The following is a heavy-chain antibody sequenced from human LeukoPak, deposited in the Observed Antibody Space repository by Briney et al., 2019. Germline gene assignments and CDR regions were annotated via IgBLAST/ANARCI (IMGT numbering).Heavy chain of an antibody. CDR2: ISGSGGST. D-gene: IGHD4-17*01. CDR1: GFTFSTYA. Sequence: GESLRLSCAASGFTFSTYAMSWVRQAPGRGLEWVSTISGSGGSTYYADSVKGRFTISRDSSKHTLYLQMNSLRAEDTAVYYCARDWGYGDYSSAFDIWGQGTMVTVSS. CDR3: ARDWGYGDYSSAFDI. J-gene: IGHJ3*02. V-gene: IGHV3-23*01.